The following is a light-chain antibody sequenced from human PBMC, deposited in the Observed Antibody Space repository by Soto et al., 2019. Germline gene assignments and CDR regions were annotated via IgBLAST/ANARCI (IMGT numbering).Light chain of an antibody. J-gene: IGKJ5*01. V-gene: IGKV3-15*01. CDR2: GAS. CDR3: QQYNNWPRT. CDR1: QSVGTN. Sequence: DIVMTQSPGTLSVSPGERATLSCRASQSVGTNLAWYQQRPGQAPRLLIYGASTRATGVPARFSGSGSGTEFTLTISSLQSEDFAVYYCQQYNNWPRTFGQGTRLEI.